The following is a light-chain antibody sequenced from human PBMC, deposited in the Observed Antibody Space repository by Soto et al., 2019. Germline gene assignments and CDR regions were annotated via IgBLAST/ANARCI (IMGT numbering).Light chain of an antibody. CDR3: LQYQSYWT. Sequence: DIQMTQSPSTLSASVGDRVSITCRASQSISRQLAWYQQKPGKAPNLLIYQASILKTGVPSRFTGSGSGTAFTLTISSLQPDDLATYSCLQYQSYWTFGEGTKVEVK. V-gene: IGKV1-5*03. CDR1: QSISRQ. CDR2: QAS. J-gene: IGKJ1*01.